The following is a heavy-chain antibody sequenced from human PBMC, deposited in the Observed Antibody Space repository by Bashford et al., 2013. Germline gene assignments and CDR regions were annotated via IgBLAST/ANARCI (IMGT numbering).Heavy chain of an antibody. J-gene: IGHJ4*02. CDR3: ARDRLGVYYYYSSGYYQHDFDY. CDR2: INPNSGGT. Sequence: WVRQAPGQGLEWMGWINPNSGGTNYAQKFQGRVTMTRDTSISTAYMELSRLRSDDTAVYYCARDRLGVYYYYSSGYYQHDFDYWGQGTLVTVSS. D-gene: IGHD3-22*01. V-gene: IGHV1-2*02.